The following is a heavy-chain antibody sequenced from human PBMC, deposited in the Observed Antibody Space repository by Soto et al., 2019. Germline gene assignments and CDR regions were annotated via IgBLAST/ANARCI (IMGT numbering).Heavy chain of an antibody. CDR1: GVSFSSYH. V-gene: IGHV4-34*01. J-gene: IGHJ4*02. Sequence: ETLSLTCAVYGVSFSSYHWSWIRQTPGKGPEWIGEINHLTTTNYNPSLKSRVIISLDTPKNQFSLKLSSVTAADTAVYYCARGYDTALAPIFWGQGIMVTVSS. CDR3: ARGYDTALAPIF. D-gene: IGHD5-18*01. CDR2: INHLTTT.